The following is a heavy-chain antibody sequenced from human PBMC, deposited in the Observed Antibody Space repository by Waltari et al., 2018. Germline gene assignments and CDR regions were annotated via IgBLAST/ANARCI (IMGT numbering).Heavy chain of an antibody. CDR1: GFTSGDYA. J-gene: IGHJ4*02. V-gene: IGHV3-49*04. CDR3: TREDYGDYEGYFDY. CDR2: IRSKAYGGTT. Sequence: EVQLVESGGGLVQPGRSLRLSCTASGFTSGDYAMSWVRPVPGKGLEWVGFIRSKAYGGTTEYAASVKGRLTISRDDSKSIAYLQMNSLKTEDTAVYYCTREDYGDYEGYFDYWGQGTLVTVSS. D-gene: IGHD4-17*01.